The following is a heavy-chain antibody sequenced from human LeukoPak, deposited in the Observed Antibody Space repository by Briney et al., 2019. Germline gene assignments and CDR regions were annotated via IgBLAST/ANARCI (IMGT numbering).Heavy chain of an antibody. CDR3: ARDLRGGDYGDYRSYYYYMDV. CDR2: ISSNGGST. Sequence: GGSLRLSCAASGFTFSSYAMHWVRQAPGMGLEYVSAISSNGGSTYYANSVKGRFTISRDNSKNTLYLQMGSLRAEDMAVYYCARDLRGGDYGDYRSYYYYMDVWGKGTTVTVSS. J-gene: IGHJ6*03. D-gene: IGHD4-17*01. V-gene: IGHV3-64*01. CDR1: GFTFSSYA.